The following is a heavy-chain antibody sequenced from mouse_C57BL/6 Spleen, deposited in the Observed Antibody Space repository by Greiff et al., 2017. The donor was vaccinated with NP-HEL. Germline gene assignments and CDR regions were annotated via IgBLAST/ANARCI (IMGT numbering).Heavy chain of an antibody. Sequence: QVHVKQPGAELVRPGSSVKLSCKASGYTFTSYWMHWVKQRPIQGLEWIGNIDPSDSETHYNQKFKDKATLTVDKSSSTAYMQLSSLTSEDSAVYYCARWGLRGYWYFDVWGTGTTVTVSS. V-gene: IGHV1-52*01. CDR2: IDPSDSET. CDR1: GYTFTSYW. J-gene: IGHJ1*03. D-gene: IGHD2-4*01. CDR3: ARWGLRGYWYFDV.